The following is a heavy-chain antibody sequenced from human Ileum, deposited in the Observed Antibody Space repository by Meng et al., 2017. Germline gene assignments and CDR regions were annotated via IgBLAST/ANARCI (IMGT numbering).Heavy chain of an antibody. CDR1: GGSITSGDYY. J-gene: IGHJ5*02. V-gene: IGHV4-61*02. D-gene: IGHD4-23*01. Sequence: QGLRGERGPGRVAPSQTLSLPCTVSGGSITSGDYYWTWIRQPAGKGLEWIGRIYTSGSTNYNPSLKSRVTISVDASKNQFSLKLSSVTAADTAVYYCARGITEPGNPWFDPWGQGTLVTVSS. CDR3: ARGITEPGNPWFDP. CDR2: IYTSGST.